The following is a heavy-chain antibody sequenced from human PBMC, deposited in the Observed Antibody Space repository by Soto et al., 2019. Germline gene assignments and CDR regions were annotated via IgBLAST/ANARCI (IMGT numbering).Heavy chain of an antibody. CDR3: ARSRNGAVPDSINF. CDR1: GFTFRRYA. D-gene: IGHD2-8*01. CDR2: ISRDGSSK. J-gene: IGHJ4*02. V-gene: IGHV3-30-3*01. Sequence: WGSLRLSCAASGFTFRRYAMHFFRHSPGEGLEWVAVISRDGSSKYYGDSVKGRFTVSRDNSNNTLYLSMTSLRPDDTAVFYCARSRNGAVPDSINFWGQGTLVTVSS.